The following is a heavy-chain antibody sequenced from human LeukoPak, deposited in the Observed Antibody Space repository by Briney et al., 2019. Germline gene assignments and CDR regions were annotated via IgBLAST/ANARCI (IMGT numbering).Heavy chain of an antibody. Sequence: GGSLRLSCAASGFTFSSYGMHWVRQAPGKGLEWVAVIYSDGRTTYYADSVKGRFTISRDNSKGTLYLQMNSLRDEDTAVYYCATGPQSAAAGILDYWGQGTLVTVSS. V-gene: IGHV3-33*01. D-gene: IGHD6-13*01. CDR2: IYSDGRTT. J-gene: IGHJ4*02. CDR1: GFTFSSYG. CDR3: ATGPQSAAAGILDY.